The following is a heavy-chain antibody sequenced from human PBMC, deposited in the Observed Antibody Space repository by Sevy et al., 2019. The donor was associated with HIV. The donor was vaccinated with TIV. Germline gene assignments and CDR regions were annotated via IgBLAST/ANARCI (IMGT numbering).Heavy chain of an antibody. Sequence: GESLKISCQGSGYSFTSHWIGWVPHMPGKGLEWMGIIYPEDSETRYSPSFQGQVTFSADKSISTAYLQWSSLKASDTAMYYCATSRSGYFDSSGYYIYWGQGTLVTVSS. CDR2: IYPEDSET. J-gene: IGHJ4*02. V-gene: IGHV5-51*01. CDR3: ATSRSGYFDSSGYYIY. D-gene: IGHD3-22*01. CDR1: GYSFTSHW.